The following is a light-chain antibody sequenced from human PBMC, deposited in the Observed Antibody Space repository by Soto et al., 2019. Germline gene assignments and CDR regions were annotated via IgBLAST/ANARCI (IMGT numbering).Light chain of an antibody. J-gene: IGKJ4*01. CDR3: QKYGSVPLT. V-gene: IGKV3-20*01. Sequence: EIVLTQSPGTLSLSPGERATLSCRASQSVSSSYLAWYQQKPGQAPRLLIYDASSRATGIPERFSGSGSGKDFTLTIGRLEAEDLAVYYCQKYGSVPLTSGGGPKVEIK. CDR2: DAS. CDR1: QSVSSSY.